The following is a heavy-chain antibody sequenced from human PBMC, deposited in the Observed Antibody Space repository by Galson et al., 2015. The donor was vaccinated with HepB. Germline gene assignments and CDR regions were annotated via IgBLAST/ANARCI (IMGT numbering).Heavy chain of an antibody. Sequence: SLGLACAPSGVTFGSHAMSWVRQAPGEGLEWISSVSGNGGRTKYADSLQGRLSISRDNSKNTLYLQINNLRAEDTAVYYCVKDLAGGISYKWDYWGQGTLVTVSS. CDR1: GVTFGSHA. J-gene: IGHJ4*02. CDR3: VKDLAGGISYKWDY. V-gene: IGHV3-23*01. CDR2: VSGNGGRT. D-gene: IGHD1-20*01.